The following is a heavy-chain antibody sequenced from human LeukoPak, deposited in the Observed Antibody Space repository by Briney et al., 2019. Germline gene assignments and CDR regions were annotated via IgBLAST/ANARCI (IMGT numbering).Heavy chain of an antibody. CDR1: GFTFSTYA. J-gene: IGHJ4*02. CDR3: AKDRGRTWVQVAN. CDR2: ISGSGGST. D-gene: IGHD2-15*01. Sequence: GGSLRLSCAASGFTFSTYAMTWVRQAPGKGLEWVSGISGSGGSTYYADSVKGRFTISRDNSKNTLYLQMNSLRVEDTAVYYCAKDRGRTWVQVANWGQGTLVTVSS. V-gene: IGHV3-23*01.